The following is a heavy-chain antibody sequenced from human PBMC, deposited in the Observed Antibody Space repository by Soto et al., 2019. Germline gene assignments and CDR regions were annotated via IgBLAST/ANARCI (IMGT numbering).Heavy chain of an antibody. CDR1: GYTLTELS. D-gene: IGHD3-16*01. V-gene: IGHV1-24*01. Sequence: ASVKVSCKVSGYTLTELSMHWVRQAPGKGLEWMGGFDPEDGETIYAQKFQGRVTMTEDTSTDTAYMELSSPRSEDTAVYYCATVEDVWGIPPDYWGQGTLVTVSS. CDR3: ATVEDVWGIPPDY. CDR2: FDPEDGET. J-gene: IGHJ4*02.